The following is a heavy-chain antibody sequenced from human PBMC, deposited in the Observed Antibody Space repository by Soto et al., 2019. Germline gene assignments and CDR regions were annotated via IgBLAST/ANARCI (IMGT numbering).Heavy chain of an antibody. D-gene: IGHD1-26*01. CDR2: ISPSGDT. CDR1: GFTFSSYA. V-gene: IGHV3-23*01. J-gene: IGHJ4*02. CDR3: ARSGSYSWLPY. Sequence: GGSLRLSCAAAGFTFSSYALSWVRQAPGRGLEWVSSISPSGDTYYADSVKGRFTLSRDNSKNTGYLQMNSLKVEDTALYFCARSGSYSWLPYWGQGTLVTVSS.